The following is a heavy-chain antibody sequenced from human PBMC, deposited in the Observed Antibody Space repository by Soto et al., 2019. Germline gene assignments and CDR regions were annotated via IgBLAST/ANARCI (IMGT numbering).Heavy chain of an antibody. Sequence: VSVKLSCKASVGTFDSSAICWAPQAPGQGHEWTGTIYPGGVNIAYAQKFKGRVTMTKDTSTSTVYMELNSLTSEDTAVYYCARDQSRNDLVWWFDIWGEGILVTVS. CDR2: IYPGGVNI. J-gene: IGHJ5*02. V-gene: IGHV1-46*02. CDR1: VGTFDSSA. CDR3: ARDQSRNDLVWWFDI. D-gene: IGHD1-1*01.